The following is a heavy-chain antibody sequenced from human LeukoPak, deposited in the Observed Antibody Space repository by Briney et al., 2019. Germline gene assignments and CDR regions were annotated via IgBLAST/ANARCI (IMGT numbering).Heavy chain of an antibody. V-gene: IGHV4-59*01. Sequence: SETLSLTCTVSGGSISSYYWSWIRQPPGKGLEWIGYIYYSGSTNYNPSLKSRVTISVDTSKNQFSLKLSSVTAAGTAVYYCARDRRKSKGVLARVVIISSGDDYYYYGMDVWGQGTTVTVSS. CDR1: GGSISSYY. J-gene: IGHJ6*02. CDR3: ARDRRKSKGVLARVVIISSGDDYYYYGMDV. D-gene: IGHD3-3*01. CDR2: IYYSGST.